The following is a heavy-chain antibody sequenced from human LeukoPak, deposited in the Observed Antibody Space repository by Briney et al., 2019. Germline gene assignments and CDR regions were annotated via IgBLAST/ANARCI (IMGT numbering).Heavy chain of an antibody. CDR1: GFTISSYG. CDR3: ARDDALGDNALYI. Sequence: PGGSLRLSCAASGFTISSYGMHWVRQAPGKGLEWVAVILNGGSQEKYADSVKGRFTISRDNSKNTLFLQMNSLRAEDTAVYYCARDDALGDNALYIWGQGTMVTVSS. J-gene: IGHJ3*02. D-gene: IGHD3-16*01. CDR2: ILNGGSQE. V-gene: IGHV3-33*01.